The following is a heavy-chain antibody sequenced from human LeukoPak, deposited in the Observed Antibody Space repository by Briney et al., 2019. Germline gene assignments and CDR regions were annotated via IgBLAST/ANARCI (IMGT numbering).Heavy chain of an antibody. V-gene: IGHV4-59*01. CDR2: VYYSGGI. J-gene: IGHJ3*02. CDR1: GGSISDYY. Sequence: SETLSLTCTVSGGSISDYYWSWIRQPPGKGLEWIAYVYYSGGINYNPPLKSRVTMSVDTSKNQISLKMSSVTAADTAVYYCASASSGTFNDAFDICGQGTVVTVSS. D-gene: IGHD1-26*01. CDR3: ASASSGTFNDAFDI.